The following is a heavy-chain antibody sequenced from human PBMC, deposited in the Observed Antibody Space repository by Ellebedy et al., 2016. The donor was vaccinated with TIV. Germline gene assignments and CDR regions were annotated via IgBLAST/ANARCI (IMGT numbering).Heavy chain of an antibody. J-gene: IGHJ3*02. CDR3: AKIPCPSIQLWHDAFDI. CDR1: GFTVSSNY. CDR2: IYAGGST. V-gene: IGHV3-53*01. D-gene: IGHD5-18*01. Sequence: GESLKISXAASGFTVSSNYISWVRQAPGKWLEWVSVIYAGGSTYYADSVRGRFTISRDNSKNTLYLRMNSLRAEDTAVYYCAKIPCPSIQLWHDAFDIWGQGTMVTVSS.